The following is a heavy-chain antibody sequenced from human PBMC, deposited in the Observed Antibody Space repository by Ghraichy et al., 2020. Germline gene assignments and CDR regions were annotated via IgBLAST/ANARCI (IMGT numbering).Heavy chain of an antibody. Sequence: SETLSLTCAVYGGSFSAYSCNWVRQPPGKGLEWIGEISHSGSTNYNPSLKSRVSISIDTSKNQVSLRLTSVTAADTAVYYCARAGRISMLARLAQKRGFYYYGMDVWGPGTTVTVSS. CDR1: GGSFSAYS. V-gene: IGHV4-34*01. CDR2: ISHSGST. D-gene: IGHD3-10*02. CDR3: ARAGRISMLARLAQKRGFYYYGMDV. J-gene: IGHJ6*02.